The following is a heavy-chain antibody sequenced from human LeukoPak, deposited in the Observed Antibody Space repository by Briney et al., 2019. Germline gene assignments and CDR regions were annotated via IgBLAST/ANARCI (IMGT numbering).Heavy chain of an antibody. J-gene: IGHJ3*02. CDR1: GFTFGSYW. D-gene: IGHD3-3*01. Sequence: GGSLRLSCAASGFTFGSYWMHWVRQAPGKGLVWVSRINSDGSSTSYADSVKGRFTISRDNAKNTLYLQMNSLGAEDTAVYYCARGGYYFHDAFDIWGQGTMVTVSS. V-gene: IGHV3-74*01. CDR2: INSDGSST. CDR3: ARGGYYFHDAFDI.